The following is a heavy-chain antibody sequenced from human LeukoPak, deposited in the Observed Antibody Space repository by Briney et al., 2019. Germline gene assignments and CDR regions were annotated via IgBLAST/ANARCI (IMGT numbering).Heavy chain of an antibody. CDR3: ALYSSSWYYFDY. V-gene: IGHV3-23*01. Sequence: GGSLRLSCAASGFTFSSYAMSWVRQAPGKGLEWVSAISGSGGSTYYADSVKGRFTISRDNSKNTPYLQMNSLRAEDTAVYYCALYSSSWYYFDYWGQGTLVTVSS. CDR1: GFTFSSYA. J-gene: IGHJ4*02. CDR2: ISGSGGST. D-gene: IGHD6-13*01.